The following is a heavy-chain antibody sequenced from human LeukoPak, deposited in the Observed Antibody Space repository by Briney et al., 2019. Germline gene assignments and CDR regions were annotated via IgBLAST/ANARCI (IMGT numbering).Heavy chain of an antibody. CDR3: ARSSLALEYCSSTSCSYYFDY. CDR2: ISSSGSTI. J-gene: IGHJ4*02. V-gene: IGHV3-48*03. CDR1: GFTFSSYE. D-gene: IGHD2-2*01. Sequence: GGSLRLSCAASGFTFSSYEMNWVRQAPGKGLEWVSYISSSGSTIYYADSVKGRFTIFRDNAKNSLYLQMNSLRAEDTAVYYSARSSLALEYCSSTSCSYYFDYWGQGTLVTVSS.